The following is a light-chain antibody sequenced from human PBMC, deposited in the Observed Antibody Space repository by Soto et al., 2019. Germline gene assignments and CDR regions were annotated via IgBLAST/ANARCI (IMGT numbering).Light chain of an antibody. CDR3: QSYDSSLSGWV. CDR1: SSNIGAPYD. CDR2: GNS. J-gene: IGLJ3*02. Sequence: QSVLTQPPSVSGAPGQRVTISCTGDSSNIGAPYDVHWYQQLPGAVPKLLISGNSNRPSGVPDRFSGSKSGPSASLAITGLQAEDEADYYCQSYDSSLSGWVFGGGTQLTVL. V-gene: IGLV1-40*01.